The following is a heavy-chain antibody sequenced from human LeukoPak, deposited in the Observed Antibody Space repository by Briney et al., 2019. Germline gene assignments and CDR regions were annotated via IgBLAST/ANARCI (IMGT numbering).Heavy chain of an antibody. CDR2: ISYDGNNK. Sequence: GGSLGLSCSASGFTFSSYSMHWVRQAPGKGLEWVAVISYDGNNKYDADSVKGRFTISRDNSKNTLYLQMNSLRAEDTAVYYCARLPGYCSSNSCYKMTIPCDYWGQGTLVTVSS. D-gene: IGHD2-2*02. CDR3: ARLPGYCSSNSCYKMTIPCDY. CDR1: GFTFSSYS. J-gene: IGHJ4*02. V-gene: IGHV3-30-3*01.